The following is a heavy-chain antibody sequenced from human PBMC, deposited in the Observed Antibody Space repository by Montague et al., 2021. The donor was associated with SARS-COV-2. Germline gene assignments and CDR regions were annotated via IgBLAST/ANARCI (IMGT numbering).Heavy chain of an antibody. Sequence: SETLSLTCAVYGGSFGDDHWSWIRQPRGRGLEWIGNIRQSGRTNXNPSLKSRVTIPVDTSKNQFSLKLTSVAAADTGLYFCARGHLSVSMIVVVFTSASYYFDYWGQGAQVTVSS. J-gene: IGHJ4*02. CDR2: IRQSGRT. CDR1: GGSFGDDH. V-gene: IGHV4-34*01. CDR3: ARGHLSVSMIVVVFTSASYYFDY. D-gene: IGHD3-22*01.